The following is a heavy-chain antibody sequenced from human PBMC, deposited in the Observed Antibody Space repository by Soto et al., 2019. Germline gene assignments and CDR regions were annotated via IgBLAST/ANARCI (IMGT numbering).Heavy chain of an antibody. J-gene: IGHJ4*02. CDR1: GYTFTSYG. D-gene: IGHD5-12*01. CDR3: ARDGGREMATIHPMDY. CDR2: ISAYNGKT. Sequence: QVQLVQSGAEVKKPGASVKVSCKASGYTFTSYGISWVRQAPGQGLEWMGWISAYNGKTNYAQTLQVRVPMTTDTPTRTAYVELRSLRSDDTAVYYCARDGGREMATIHPMDYWGQGTLVTVSS. V-gene: IGHV1-18*01.